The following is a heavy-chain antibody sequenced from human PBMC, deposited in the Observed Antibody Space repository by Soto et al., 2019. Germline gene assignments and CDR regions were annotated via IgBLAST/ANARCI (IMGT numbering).Heavy chain of an antibody. Sequence: QVQLVQSGAESKTPGASVKVSCKASQYNFTNYCVHWVRQAPGQGLEWMGVINPSGGSTKYAQRFRGRVTMTRDTSTNTVYMDLRSLRPEDTAVYFCARALYDTDSVPVGAESRYYVMDVWRRGTTVTVSS. V-gene: IGHV1-46*01. D-gene: IGHD3-22*01. CDR1: QYNFTNYC. J-gene: IGHJ6*02. CDR2: INPSGGST. CDR3: ARALYDTDSVPVGAESRYYVMDV.